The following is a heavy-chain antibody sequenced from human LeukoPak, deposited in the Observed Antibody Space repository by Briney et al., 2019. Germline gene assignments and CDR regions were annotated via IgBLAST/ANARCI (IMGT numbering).Heavy chain of an antibody. J-gene: IGHJ5*02. Sequence: SETLSLTCAVYGGSFSGYYWSWIRQPPGKGLEWVGEINHSGSTNYNPSLKSRVTISVDTSKNQFSLKLSSVTAADMAVYYCARGIVLWFGELSSWFDPWGQGTLVTVSS. CDR2: INHSGST. CDR1: GGSFSGYY. D-gene: IGHD3-10*01. V-gene: IGHV4-34*01. CDR3: ARGIVLWFGELSSWFDP.